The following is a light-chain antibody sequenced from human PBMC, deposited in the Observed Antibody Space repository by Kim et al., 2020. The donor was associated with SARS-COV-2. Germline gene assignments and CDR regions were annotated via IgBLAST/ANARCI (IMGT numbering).Light chain of an antibody. CDR3: QQYNSYPFA. CDR2: KAS. J-gene: IGKJ3*01. V-gene: IGKV1-5*03. Sequence: DIQMTQSPSTLSASVGDRVTITCRASQSISSWLAWYQQKPGKAPKFLIYKASILESGVPSRFSGSESGTEFTLTISSLQPDDFATYYCQQYNSYPFAIGPGTKVD. CDR1: QSISSW.